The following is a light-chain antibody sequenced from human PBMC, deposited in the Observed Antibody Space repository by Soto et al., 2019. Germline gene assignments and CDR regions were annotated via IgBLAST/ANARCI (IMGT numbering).Light chain of an antibody. CDR1: QDISNH. CDR3: QKHDGVPL. J-gene: IGKJ3*01. V-gene: IGKV1-33*01. CDR2: DAS. Sequence: DIQLTQSPSSLSASVGDRVTITCQASQDISNHFNWYQQKPGKAPNLLIYDASDLETGVTSRFSGGESRKFFSFTINSLQPEDIATYYCQKHDGVPLFGPGTKVEIK.